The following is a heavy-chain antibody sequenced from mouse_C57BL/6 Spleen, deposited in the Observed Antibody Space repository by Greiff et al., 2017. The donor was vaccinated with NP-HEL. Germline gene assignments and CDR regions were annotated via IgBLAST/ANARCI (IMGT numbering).Heavy chain of an antibody. Sequence: VQLQQPGTELVKPGASVKLSCKASGYTFTSYWMHWVKQRPGQGLEWIGNINPSNGGTNYNEKFKSKATLTVDKSSSTAYMQLSSLTSEDSAVYYCARYGILKRLPLDYWGQGTTLTVSS. CDR3: ARYGILKRLPLDY. J-gene: IGHJ2*01. CDR2: INPSNGGT. V-gene: IGHV1-53*01. D-gene: IGHD1-1*01. CDR1: GYTFTSYW.